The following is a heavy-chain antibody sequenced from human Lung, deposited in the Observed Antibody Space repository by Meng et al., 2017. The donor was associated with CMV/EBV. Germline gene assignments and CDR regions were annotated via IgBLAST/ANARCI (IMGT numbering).Heavy chain of an antibody. CDR2: IYSSGRT. V-gene: IGHV4-61*02. D-gene: IGHD2-2*02. J-gene: IGHJ4*02. CDR1: GDSISSDSYY. Sequence: QGQLQESGPGLVKPSQTLSLTCTVSGDSISSDSYYWTWIRQPAGKGLEWIGRIYSSGRTNYDPSLRSRVSISVDTSKNQFSLKLKSVTAADAAIYYCARGYHLLYYFDYWGQGTLVTVSS. CDR3: ARGYHLLYYFDY.